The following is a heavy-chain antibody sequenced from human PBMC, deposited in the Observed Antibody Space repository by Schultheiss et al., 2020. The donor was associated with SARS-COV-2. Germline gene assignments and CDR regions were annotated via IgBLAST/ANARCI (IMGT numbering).Heavy chain of an antibody. CDR2: IYYSGST. Sequence: SETLSLTCTVSGGSISSYYWSWIRQPPGKGLEWFGYIYYSGSTNYNPSLKSRVTISVDTSKNQFSLKLSSVTAADTAVYYCARALGRFGEYSRGMDVWGQGTTVTVSS. CDR3: ARALGRFGEYSRGMDV. J-gene: IGHJ6*02. D-gene: IGHD3-10*01. CDR1: GGSISSYY. V-gene: IGHV4-59*01.